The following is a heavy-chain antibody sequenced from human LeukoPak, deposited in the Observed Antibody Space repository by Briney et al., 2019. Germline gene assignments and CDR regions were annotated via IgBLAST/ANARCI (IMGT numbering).Heavy chain of an antibody. Sequence: ASVKVSCKASGYTFTGYYMHWVRQAPGQGLEWMGWINPNSGGTNYAQKFQGWVTVTRDTSISTAYMELSRLRSDDTAVYYCARARGFMGSYYGYFDYWGQGTLVTVSS. CDR3: ARARGFMGSYYGYFDY. D-gene: IGHD1-26*01. CDR2: INPNSGGT. V-gene: IGHV1-2*04. CDR1: GYTFTGYY. J-gene: IGHJ4*02.